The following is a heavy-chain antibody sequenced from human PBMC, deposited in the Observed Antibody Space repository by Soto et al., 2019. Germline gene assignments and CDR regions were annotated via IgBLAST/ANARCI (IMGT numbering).Heavy chain of an antibody. CDR3: ARDSSSWDYYYYYGMDV. V-gene: IGHV6-1*01. D-gene: IGHD6-13*01. J-gene: IGHJ6*02. Sequence: PSQTLSLTCAISGDSVSSNSAAWNWIRQSPSRGLEWLGRTYYRSKWYNDYAVSVKSRITINPDTSKNQFPLQLNSVTPEDTAVYYCARDSSSWDYYYYYGMDVWGQGTTVTVSS. CDR2: TYYRSKWYN. CDR1: GDSVSSNSAA.